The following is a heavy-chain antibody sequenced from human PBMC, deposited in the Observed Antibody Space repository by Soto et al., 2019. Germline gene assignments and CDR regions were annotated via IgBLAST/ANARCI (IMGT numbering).Heavy chain of an antibody. CDR1: GFPFVNAW. J-gene: IGHJ1*01. V-gene: IGHV3-15*07. CDR2: IKSKADGGTT. CDR3: ARDRVESGYPEYFQH. Sequence: GGSLRLSCAASGFPFVNAWMSWVRQAPGKGLEWVGRIKSKADGGTTDYPAPVKGRFTISRDDSKNTLYLQMNSLRAEDTAVYYCARDRVESGYPEYFQHWGQGTLVTVSS. D-gene: IGHD3-22*01.